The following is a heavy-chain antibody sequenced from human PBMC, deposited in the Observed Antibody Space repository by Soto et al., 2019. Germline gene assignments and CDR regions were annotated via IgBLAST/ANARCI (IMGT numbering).Heavy chain of an antibody. CDR3: ASHKYSSSWYELDY. D-gene: IGHD6-13*01. Sequence: SVKVSCKASGGTFSSYATSWVRQAPGQGLEWMGGIIPIFGTANYAQKFQGRVTITADKSTSTAYMELSSLRSEDTAVYYCASHKYSSSWYELDYWGQGTLVTVSS. CDR1: GGTFSSYA. J-gene: IGHJ4*02. CDR2: IIPIFGTA. V-gene: IGHV1-69*06.